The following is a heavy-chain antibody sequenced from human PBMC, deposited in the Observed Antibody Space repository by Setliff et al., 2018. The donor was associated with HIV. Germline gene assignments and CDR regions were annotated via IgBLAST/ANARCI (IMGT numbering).Heavy chain of an antibody. D-gene: IGHD3-22*01. CDR1: GFTFSDFY. J-gene: IGHJ4*02. CDR2: INSSSNYT. CDR3: ARGDSFVYSYVYPDY. Sequence: GGSLRLSCKASGFTFSDFYMTWIRQAPGKGLEWVSDINSSSNYTTYADSVKGRFTVSRDNAKNSLYLQMNSLRAEDTAVYYCARGDSFVYSYVYPDYWGQGTLVTVSS. V-gene: IGHV3-11*06.